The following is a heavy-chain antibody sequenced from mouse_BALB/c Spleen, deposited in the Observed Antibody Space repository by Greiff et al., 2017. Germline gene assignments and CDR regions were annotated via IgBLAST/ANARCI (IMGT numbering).Heavy chain of an antibody. CDR2: ISTYYGDA. D-gene: IGHD2-4*01. CDR1: GYTFTDYA. J-gene: IGHJ2*01. Sequence: QVQLQQSGAELVRPGVSVKISCKGSGYTFTDYAMHWVKQSHAKSLEWIGVISTYYGDASYNQKFKSKATLTVDKSSSTAYIQLSSLTSEDSAVYYCARVRLDYDYFDYWGQGTTLTVSS. CDR3: ARVRLDYDYFDY. V-gene: IGHV1S137*01.